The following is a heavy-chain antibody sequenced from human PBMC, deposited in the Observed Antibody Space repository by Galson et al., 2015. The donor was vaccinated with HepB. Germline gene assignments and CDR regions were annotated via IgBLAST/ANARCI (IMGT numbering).Heavy chain of an antibody. J-gene: IGHJ6*03. CDR3: ARVWVGLLWFRGDYYYMDV. V-gene: IGHV4-30-4*01. Sequence: TLSLTCTVSGGSISSGDYYWSWIRQPPGKGLEWIGYIYYSGSTYYNPSLKSRVTISVDTSKNQFSLKLSSVTAADTAVYYCARVWVGLLWFRGDYYYMDVWGKGTTVTVSS. D-gene: IGHD3-10*01. CDR1: GGSISSGDYY. CDR2: IYYSGST.